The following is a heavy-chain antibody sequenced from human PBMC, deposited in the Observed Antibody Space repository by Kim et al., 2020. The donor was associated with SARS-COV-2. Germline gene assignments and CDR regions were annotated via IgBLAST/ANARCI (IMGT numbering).Heavy chain of an antibody. J-gene: IGHJ4*02. D-gene: IGHD4-17*01. CDR1: GYRFTTYY. Sequence: GESLKISCQGSGYRFTTYYIAWVRQRPGKGLELMGTIYPGESETAYSPSFQGHVTISADKSVNTAYLQWSSLQASDSAMYFCARQVIYGSNFDFWGQGTLVTVSS. V-gene: IGHV5-51*01. CDR2: IYPGESET. CDR3: ARQVIYGSNFDF.